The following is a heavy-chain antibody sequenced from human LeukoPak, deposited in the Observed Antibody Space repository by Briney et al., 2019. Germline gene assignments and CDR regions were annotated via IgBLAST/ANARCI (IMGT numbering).Heavy chain of an antibody. CDR2: MSYDGSNK. CDR3: ASTLLYGGNDLGVDY. Sequence: AGGSLRLSCAASGFTFSVYAMHWVRQAPGKGPEWVAVMSYDGSNKYYADSVKGRFSISRDNSKNTLYLQMNSLRAEDTAVYYCASTLLYGGNDLGVDYWGQGTLVTVSS. J-gene: IGHJ4*02. CDR1: GFTFSVYA. V-gene: IGHV3-30*14. D-gene: IGHD4-23*01.